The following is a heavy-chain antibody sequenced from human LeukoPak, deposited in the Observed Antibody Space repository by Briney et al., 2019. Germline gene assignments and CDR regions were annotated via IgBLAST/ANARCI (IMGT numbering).Heavy chain of an antibody. V-gene: IGHV3-7*01. Sequence: GRSLRLSCVASRFTSSSYWMSCVRQAPGKGLEWVANIKQNGSEKYYVDSVKGRFTISRDNAKNSLYLQMNSLRAEDTAVYYCARVGGMRTGTTYYYYMDVWGKGTTVTVSS. J-gene: IGHJ6*03. D-gene: IGHD1-7*01. CDR2: IKQNGSEK. CDR1: RFTSSSYW. CDR3: ARVGGMRTGTTYYYYMDV.